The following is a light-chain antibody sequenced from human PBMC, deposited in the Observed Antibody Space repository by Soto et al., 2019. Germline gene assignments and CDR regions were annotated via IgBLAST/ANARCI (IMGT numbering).Light chain of an antibody. CDR2: SNN. V-gene: IGLV1-44*01. J-gene: IGLJ1*01. CDR1: SSNIGDYS. CDR3: LVWDDNLDGFV. Sequence: SVLTQPPSASGTPGQRVTIFCSGSSSNIGDYSVNWYQQLPGTAPKLLIYSNNQRASGVPDRISGSKSGTSASLAISGLQSEDEADYYCLVWDDNLDGFVFGTGTKVTVL.